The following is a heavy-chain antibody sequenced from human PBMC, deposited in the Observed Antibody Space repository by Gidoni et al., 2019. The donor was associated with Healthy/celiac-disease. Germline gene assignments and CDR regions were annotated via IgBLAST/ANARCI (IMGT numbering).Heavy chain of an antibody. CDR1: GFTFSSYA. CDR2: ISGSGGST. J-gene: IGHJ4*02. V-gene: IGHV3-23*01. CDR3: AKSWELRSLGIDY. Sequence: EVQLLESGGGVVQPGGSLRLSCAASGFTFSSYAMSWVRQAPGKGLEWVSAISGSGGSTYYADSVKGRFTISRDNSKNTLYLQMNSLRAEDTAVYYCAKSWELRSLGIDYWGQGTLVTVSS. D-gene: IGHD1-26*01.